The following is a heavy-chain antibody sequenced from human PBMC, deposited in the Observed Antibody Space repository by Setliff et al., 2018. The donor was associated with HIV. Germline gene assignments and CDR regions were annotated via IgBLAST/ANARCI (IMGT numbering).Heavy chain of an antibody. CDR2: INSDGSIT. CDR1: GFTFTSYW. J-gene: IGHJ4*02. D-gene: IGHD3-10*02. CDR3: VKVSRGTVVRGVILVGYFDY. Sequence: LRLSCAASGFTFTSYWMHWVRQAPGKGLVWVSRINSDGSITDYADSVKGRSTISRDNAKNTLYLQMSSLRVEDTAVYYCVKVSRGTVVRGVILVGYFDYWGQGTLVTVSS. V-gene: IGHV3-74*01.